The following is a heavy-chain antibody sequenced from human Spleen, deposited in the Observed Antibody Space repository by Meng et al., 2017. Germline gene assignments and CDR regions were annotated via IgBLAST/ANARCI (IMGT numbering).Heavy chain of an antibody. CDR3: ARRPTGIDY. CDR1: GGSLSGAY. V-gene: IGHV4-34*12. J-gene: IGHJ4*02. D-gene: IGHD2-8*02. Sequence: VQLQQWGAGLLKPSETLSLTCAGNGGSLSGAYWNWIRQPPGKGLEWIGEIIHGGSPSYNPSLKSRVTISIDTSKNQLSLMLSSVTAADTAVYYCARRPTGIDYWGQGTLVTVSS. CDR2: IIHGGSP.